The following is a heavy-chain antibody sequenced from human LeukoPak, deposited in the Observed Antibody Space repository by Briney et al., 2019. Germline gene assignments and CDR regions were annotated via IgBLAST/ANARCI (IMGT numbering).Heavy chain of an antibody. CDR1: GGSFSGYY. CDR3: ARLSRWMYYYDSSGYRYFDY. V-gene: IGHV4-34*01. D-gene: IGHD3-22*01. J-gene: IGHJ4*02. Sequence: PSETLSLTCAVYGGSFSGYYWSWIRQPPGKGLEWIGEINHSGSTNYNPSLKSRVTISVDTSKNQFSLKLSSVTAADTAVYYCARLSRWMYYYDSSGYRYFDYWGQGTLVTVSS. CDR2: INHSGST.